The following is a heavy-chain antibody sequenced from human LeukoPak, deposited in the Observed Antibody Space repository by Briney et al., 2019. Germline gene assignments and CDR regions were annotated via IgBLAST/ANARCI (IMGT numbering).Heavy chain of an antibody. CDR2: MYTSGST. J-gene: IGHJ6*03. D-gene: IGHD2-21*02. V-gene: IGHV4-4*07. CDR3: ARDLRRRVTAIGYGPREYYYYMDV. CDR1: GGSISSYS. Sequence: SETLSLTCTVSGGSISSYSWSWIRQPAVKGLEWIGRMYTSGSTKYNPSLKSRVTMSVDTSKNQFSLKLSSVTAADTAVYYCARDLRRRVTAIGYGPREYYYYMDVWGKGTTVTVSS.